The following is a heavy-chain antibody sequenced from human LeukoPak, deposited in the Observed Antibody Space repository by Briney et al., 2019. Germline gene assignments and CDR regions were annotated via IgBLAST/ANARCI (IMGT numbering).Heavy chain of an antibody. CDR2: IYYSGST. CDR3: ARVLQIYGSGNYYKVFDY. CDR1: GGSISRFY. V-gene: IGHV4-59*01. D-gene: IGHD3-10*01. J-gene: IGHJ4*02. Sequence: SETLSLTCTVSGGSISRFYWSWVRQPPGKGLQWIGYIYYSGSTNYNPSLKSRVTISVDTSKNQFSLQLTSVTAADTAVYYCARVLQIYGSGNYYKVFDYWGQGTLVTVSS.